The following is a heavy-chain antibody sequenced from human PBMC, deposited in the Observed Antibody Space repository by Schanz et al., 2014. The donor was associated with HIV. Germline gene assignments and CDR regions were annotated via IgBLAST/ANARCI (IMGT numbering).Heavy chain of an antibody. D-gene: IGHD4-17*01. Sequence: VQLVESGGGLVQPGGSLRLSCAASGFTFSNYAMQGEQTAPGKGLEWVAIISYDGSIKKYADSVKGRFTISRDNSKNTLYLQMNSLRVEDTAVYYCAKNGDYAFSYFDSSSLGTLVTVSS. V-gene: IGHV3-30-3*01. CDR1: GFTFSNYA. CDR3: AKNGDYAFSYFDS. J-gene: IGHJ4*02. CDR2: ISYDGSIK.